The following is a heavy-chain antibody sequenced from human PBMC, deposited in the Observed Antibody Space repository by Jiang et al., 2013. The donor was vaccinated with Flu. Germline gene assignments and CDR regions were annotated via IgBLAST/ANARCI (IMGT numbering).Heavy chain of an antibody. J-gene: IGHJ6*02. V-gene: IGHV1-8*01. CDR3: ASTVTPGYYYYYGMDV. CDR1: GYTFTSYD. Sequence: GAEVKKPGASVKVSCKASGYTFTSYDINWVRQATGQGLEWMGWMNPNSGNTGYAQKFQGRVTMTRNTSISTAYMELSSLRSEDTAVYYCASTVTPGYYYYYGMDVWGQGTTVTVSS. CDR2: MNPNSGNT. D-gene: IGHD4-11*01.